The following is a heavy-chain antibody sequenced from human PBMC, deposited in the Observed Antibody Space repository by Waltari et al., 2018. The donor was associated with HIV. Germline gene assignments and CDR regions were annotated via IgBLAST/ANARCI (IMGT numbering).Heavy chain of an antibody. Sequence: QLQLQESGPGLVKPSETLSLTCTVSGGSISSSSYYWGWIHQPPGKGLEWIGSIDYSGSTYYNPSLKSRGTISVDTSKNQFSLKLSSVTDADTAVYYCARQQYCSGGSCPYNWFDPWGQGTLVTVSS. J-gene: IGHJ5*02. CDR3: ARQQYCSGGSCPYNWFDP. D-gene: IGHD2-15*01. CDR2: IDYSGST. V-gene: IGHV4-39*01. CDR1: GGSISSSSYY.